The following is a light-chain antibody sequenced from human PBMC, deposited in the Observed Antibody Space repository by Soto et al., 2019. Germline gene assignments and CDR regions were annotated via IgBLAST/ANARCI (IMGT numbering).Light chain of an antibody. CDR2: SNA. J-gene: IGLJ1*01. CDR3: ATWDDSLNAAV. V-gene: IGLV1-44*01. Sequence: QSVLTQPPSACGTPGQRVTISWSGSNSNIGGNTVNWYQQLPGAAPTLLMYSNAQRPSGVPARFSGSKFGTTASLAIRGLQSEDEADYHCATWDDSLNAAVFGAGTKVTVL. CDR1: NSNIGGNT.